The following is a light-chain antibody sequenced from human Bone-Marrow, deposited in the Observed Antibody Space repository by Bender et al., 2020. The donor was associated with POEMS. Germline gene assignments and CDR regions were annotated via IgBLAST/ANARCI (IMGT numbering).Light chain of an antibody. V-gene: IGLV1-44*01. Sequence: QSVLTQPPSASGTPGQRVTISCSGGSSNIGAHAVNWYQHLPGTAPKLLIYSSHRRPSEVPDRFSGSRSGTSASLAISGLQSEDEADYYCSSCSGSRTLVFGGGTKLTVL. J-gene: IGLJ2*01. CDR3: SSCSGSRTLV. CDR2: SSH. CDR1: SSNIGAHA.